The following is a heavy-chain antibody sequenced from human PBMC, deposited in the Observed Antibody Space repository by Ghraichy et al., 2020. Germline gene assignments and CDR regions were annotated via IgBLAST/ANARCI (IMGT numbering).Heavy chain of an antibody. Sequence: SETLSLTCAVYGGSFSGYYWSWIRQPPGKGLEWIGEINHSGSTNYNPSLKSRVTISVDTSKNQFSLKLSSVTAADTAVYYCARGRSRLRYYDSSGYYYGYGMDVWGQGTTVTVSS. CDR1: GGSFSGYY. V-gene: IGHV4-34*01. CDR2: INHSGST. D-gene: IGHD3-22*01. CDR3: ARGRSRLRYYDSSGYYYGYGMDV. J-gene: IGHJ6*02.